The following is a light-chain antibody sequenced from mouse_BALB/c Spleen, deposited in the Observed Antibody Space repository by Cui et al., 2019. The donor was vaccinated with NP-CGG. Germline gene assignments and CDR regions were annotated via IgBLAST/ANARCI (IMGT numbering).Light chain of an antibody. CDR1: TGTVTTSNY. J-gene: IGLJ1*01. CDR3: ALWYSNHWV. Sequence: QAVVPQEPALTTSPGETVTPTCRPSTGTVTTSNYANWVQEKPDHLFTGLIGGTNNRAPGVPARFSGSLIGDKAALTITGAQTEDEAIYFCALWYSNHWVFGGGTKLTVL. V-gene: IGLV1*01. CDR2: GTN.